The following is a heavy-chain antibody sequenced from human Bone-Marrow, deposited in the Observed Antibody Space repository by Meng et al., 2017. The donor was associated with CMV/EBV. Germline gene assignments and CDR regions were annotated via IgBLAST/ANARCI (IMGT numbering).Heavy chain of an antibody. CDR3: ARGYCSSTSCYFWVDV. J-gene: IGHJ6*02. CDR2: ISWNSGSL. Sequence: SLKISCAASGFTFDDYGMHWVRQAPGKGLEWVSGISWNSGSLGYADSVKGRFTISRDNAKNSLYLQMNSLRAEDTAVYYCARGYCSSTSCYFWVDVWVQGTTVTFYS. D-gene: IGHD2-2*01. CDR1: GFTFDDYG. V-gene: IGHV3-9*01.